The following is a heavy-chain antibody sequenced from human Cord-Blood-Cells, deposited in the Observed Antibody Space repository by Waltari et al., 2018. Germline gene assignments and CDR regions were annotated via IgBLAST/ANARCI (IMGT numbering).Heavy chain of an antibody. V-gene: IGHV3-21*01. CDR1: GFTFSSYS. J-gene: IGHJ2*01. CDR2: IRSSSSYI. Sequence: EVQLVESGGGLVKPGGSLRLSCAASGFTFSSYSMNWVRPAPGKGLEWVSSIRSSSSYIYYAGSVKGRFTISRDNAKNSLYLQMNSLRAEDTAVYYCARGRRSGSYWYFDLWGRGTLVTVSS. CDR3: ARGRRSGSYWYFDL. D-gene: IGHD1-26*01.